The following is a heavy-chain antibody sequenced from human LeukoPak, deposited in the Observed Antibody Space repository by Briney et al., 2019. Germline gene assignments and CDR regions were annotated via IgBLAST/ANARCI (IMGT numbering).Heavy chain of an antibody. CDR1: GGSISTYY. J-gene: IGHJ5*02. Sequence: SETLSLTCTVSGGSISTYYWSWIRQSPGKGLEWIADISASGGTNYNPSLESRVTVSIDSSKNLFSLKLSSVTAADTAVFYCARSPHNSAWYEKWFDPWGQGTLVTVSS. CDR3: ARSPHNSAWYEKWFDP. D-gene: IGHD6-19*01. V-gene: IGHV4-4*08. CDR2: ISASGGT.